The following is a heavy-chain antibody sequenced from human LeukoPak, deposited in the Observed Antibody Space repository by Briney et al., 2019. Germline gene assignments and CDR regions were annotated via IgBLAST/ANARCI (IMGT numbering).Heavy chain of an antibody. V-gene: IGHV3-30*18. J-gene: IGHJ4*02. D-gene: IGHD3-22*01. CDR1: GFIFSDYG. CDR3: AKDAYYYDRFDY. CDR2: IAYDGNNT. Sequence: GGSLRLSCVASGFIFSDYGIQWVRQAPGKGLEWVAVIAYDGNNTYYGDSVRGRFTISRDNSKKMVYLEMNSLRAEDTAVYYCAKDAYYYDRFDYWGQGTLVTVSS.